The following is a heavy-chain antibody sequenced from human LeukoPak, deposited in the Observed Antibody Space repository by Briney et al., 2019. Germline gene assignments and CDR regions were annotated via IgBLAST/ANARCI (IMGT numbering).Heavy chain of an antibody. CDR1: GFTFSSYA. CDR2: ISYDGSNK. Sequence: PGGSVRLSCAASGFTFSSYAMHWVRQAPGKGLEWVAVISYDGSNKYYADSVKGRFTISRDNSKNTLYLQMNSLRAEDTAVYYCARGPYLTGIAAAPLPQHWGQGTLVTVSS. J-gene: IGHJ1*01. D-gene: IGHD6-13*01. CDR3: ARGPYLTGIAAAPLPQH. V-gene: IGHV3-30-3*01.